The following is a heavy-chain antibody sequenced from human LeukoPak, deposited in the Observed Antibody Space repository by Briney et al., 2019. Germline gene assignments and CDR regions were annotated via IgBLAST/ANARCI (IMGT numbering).Heavy chain of an antibody. V-gene: IGHV4-4*07. CDR2: MHSSGST. D-gene: IGHD3-22*01. J-gene: IGHJ4*02. CDR3: ARGYSDGTGYYYPSFDY. CDR1: GGSMSVYY. Sequence: SETLSLTCTVSGGSMSVYYWNWVRQSAGKGLERIGRMHSSGSTNYNPSLKSRVTMSIDTSEKQFSLKLRSVTAADTALYFCARGYSDGTGYYYPSFDYWGQGVLVTVSS.